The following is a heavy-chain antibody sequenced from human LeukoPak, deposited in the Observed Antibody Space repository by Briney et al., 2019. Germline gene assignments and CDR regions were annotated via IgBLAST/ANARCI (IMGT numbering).Heavy chain of an antibody. D-gene: IGHD6-13*01. CDR1: GGTFSSYA. CDR3: ARDGPEVESSSSGNFDY. V-gene: IGHV1-69*06. Sequence: ASVKVSCKASGGTFSSYAISWVRQAPGQGLEWMGGIIPIFGTANYAQKFQGRVTITADKSTSTVYMELSSLRSEDTAVYYCARDGPEVESSSSGNFDYWGQGTLVTVSS. CDR2: IIPIFGTA. J-gene: IGHJ4*02.